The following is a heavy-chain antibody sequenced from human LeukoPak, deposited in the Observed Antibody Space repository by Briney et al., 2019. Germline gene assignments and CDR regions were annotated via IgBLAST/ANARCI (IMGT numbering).Heavy chain of an antibody. V-gene: IGHV4-4*07. J-gene: IGHJ5*02. CDR3: ARDVHGYYDFWSGYGSFWFDP. CDR1: GGSISSYY. CDR2: IYTSGST. Sequence: SETLSLTCTVSGGSISSYYWSWIRQPAGKGLEWIGRIYTSGSTNYNPSLKSRVTMSVDTSKNQFSLKLSSVTAADTAVYYCARDVHGYYDFWSGYGSFWFDPWGQGTLVTVSS. D-gene: IGHD3-3*01.